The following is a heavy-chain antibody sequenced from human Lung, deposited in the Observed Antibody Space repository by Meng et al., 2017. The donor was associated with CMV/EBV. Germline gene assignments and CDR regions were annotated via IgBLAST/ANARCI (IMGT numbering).Heavy chain of an antibody. CDR1: GASASSVRYY. D-gene: IGHD2-2*01. V-gene: IGHV4-61*01. CDR2: IYYSGST. J-gene: IGHJ4*02. Sequence: SXTLSPTCTLPGASASSVRYYWSWIRQPPGKGLEWIASIYYSGSTTYNPSLKGRVTISLATSKNQFSLKLRSVTAADRAVYYCARGSIAYCSNTNCHSGTDWGQG. CDR3: ARGSIAYCSNTNCHSGTD.